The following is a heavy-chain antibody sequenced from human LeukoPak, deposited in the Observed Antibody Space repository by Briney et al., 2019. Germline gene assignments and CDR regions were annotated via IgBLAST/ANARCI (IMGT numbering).Heavy chain of an antibody. D-gene: IGHD6-19*01. J-gene: IGHJ4*02. Sequence: ASVKVSCKASGYTFTSYGINWVRQAPGQGLEWMGWISAYNGNTKYAQKVHGRVTMTTDTSTNTAYMELRSLRSDDTAVYYCARDLSSYSSGWYVSLVWGQGTLVTVSS. V-gene: IGHV1-18*01. CDR2: ISAYNGNT. CDR3: ARDLSSYSSGWYVSLV. CDR1: GYTFTSYG.